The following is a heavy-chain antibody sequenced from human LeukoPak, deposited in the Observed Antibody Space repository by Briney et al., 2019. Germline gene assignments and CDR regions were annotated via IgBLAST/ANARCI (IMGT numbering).Heavy chain of an antibody. J-gene: IGHJ5*02. CDR3: ARADWGGYNPNWFDP. D-gene: IGHD5-24*01. V-gene: IGHV4-39*07. CDR2: IYYSGST. Sequence: SETLSLTCTVSGGSISSSSYYWGWIRQPPGKGLEWIGSIYYSGSTYYNSSLKSRVTISVDTSKNQFSLKLSSVTAADTAVYYCARADWGGYNPNWFDPWGQGTLVTVSS. CDR1: GGSISSSSYY.